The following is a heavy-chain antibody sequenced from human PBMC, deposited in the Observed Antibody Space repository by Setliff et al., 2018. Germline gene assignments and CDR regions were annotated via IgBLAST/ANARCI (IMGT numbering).Heavy chain of an antibody. CDR1: GFTFGSYG. CDR2: IWYDGSNK. Sequence: GGSLRLSCAASGFTFGSYGMYWVRQAPGKGLEWVALIWYDGSNKYYADSVKGRFTISRDNSKNTLYLQMNSLRAEDTAVYYCARLALTGYDSSGYYYALEYYYYMDVWGKGTTVTVSS. V-gene: IGHV3-33*01. CDR3: ARLALTGYDSSGYYYALEYYYYMDV. D-gene: IGHD3-22*01. J-gene: IGHJ6*03.